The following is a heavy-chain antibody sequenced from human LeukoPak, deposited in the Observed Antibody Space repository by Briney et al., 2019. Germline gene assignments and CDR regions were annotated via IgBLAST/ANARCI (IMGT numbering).Heavy chain of an antibody. D-gene: IGHD3-10*01. CDR1: GYTFTGYY. Sequence: GASVKVSCKASGYTFTGYYMHWVRQAPGQGLEWMGWINPNSGGTNYAQKFQGRVTMTRDTSISTAYMELSRLRSDDTAVYYCARGELYHGSGSPIDYWGQGTLVTVSS. CDR3: ARGELYHGSGSPIDY. J-gene: IGHJ4*02. CDR2: INPNSGGT. V-gene: IGHV1-2*02.